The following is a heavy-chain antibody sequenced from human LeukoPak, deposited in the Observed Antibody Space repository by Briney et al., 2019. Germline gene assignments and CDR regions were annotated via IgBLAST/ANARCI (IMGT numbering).Heavy chain of an antibody. J-gene: IGHJ6*02. V-gene: IGHV1-2*02. Sequence: GASVKVSCKASGYTFTGCYMHWVRQAPGQGLEWMGWINPNSGGTNYAQKFQGRDTMTRDTSISTAYMELSRLRSDDTAVYYCARVSGTDDYYYGMDVWGQGTTVTVSS. CDR3: ARVSGTDDYYYGMDV. CDR1: GYTFTGCY. CDR2: INPNSGGT. D-gene: IGHD1-1*01.